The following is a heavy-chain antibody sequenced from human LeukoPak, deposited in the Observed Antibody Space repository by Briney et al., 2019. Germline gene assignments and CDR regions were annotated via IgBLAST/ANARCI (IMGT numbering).Heavy chain of an antibody. CDR3: ARVGTSWAFDY. CDR2: IWYDGSNK. J-gene: IGHJ4*02. D-gene: IGHD2-2*01. CDR1: GFTFNNYG. Sequence: PGGPLRLSCAVPGFTFNNYGMHWVRQAPGKGLEWVAVIWYDGSNKYYADSVKGRFTISRDNSKNTLYLQMNSLRAEDTAVYYCARVGTSWAFDYWGQGILVTVSS. V-gene: IGHV3-33*01.